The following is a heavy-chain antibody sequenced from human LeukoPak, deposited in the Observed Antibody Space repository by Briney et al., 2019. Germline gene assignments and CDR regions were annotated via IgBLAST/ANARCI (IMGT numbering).Heavy chain of an antibody. D-gene: IGHD2-2*01. J-gene: IGHJ5*02. Sequence: ASVKVSCKASGYTFTSYDINWVRQATGQGLEWMGWMNPNSGNTGYAQKFQGRVTMTRNTSISTAHMELRSLRSDDTAVYYCARDRCSSTSCYPNWFDPWGQGTLVTVSS. CDR1: GYTFTSYD. CDR2: MNPNSGNT. V-gene: IGHV1-8*01. CDR3: ARDRCSSTSCYPNWFDP.